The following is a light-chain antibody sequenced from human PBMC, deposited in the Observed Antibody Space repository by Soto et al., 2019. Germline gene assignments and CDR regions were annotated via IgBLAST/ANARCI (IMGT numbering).Light chain of an antibody. V-gene: IGLV1-44*01. J-gene: IGLJ2*01. CDR1: SSNIGSNT. CDR2: SNN. Sequence: QSVLTQPPSASVTPGQRVTMSCSGSSSNIGSNTVNWYQQLPGTAPKLLIYSNNQRPSGVPDRFSGSKSGTSASLAISGLQSEDEADYYCAAWDDSLNGVLFGGGTKLTVL. CDR3: AAWDDSLNGVL.